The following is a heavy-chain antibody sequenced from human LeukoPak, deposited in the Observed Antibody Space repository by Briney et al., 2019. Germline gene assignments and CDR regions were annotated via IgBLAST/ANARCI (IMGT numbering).Heavy chain of an antibody. V-gene: IGHV3-30*02. CDR2: IRYDGSNK. J-gene: IGHJ4*02. Sequence: GGSLRLSCAASGFTFSTYDMHWVRQAPGKGLEWVAFIRYDGSNKYYADSVKGRFTISRDNSKNTLYLQMNSLRAEDTAVYYCAKDYSDYYDSSGPLDYWGQGTLVTVSS. D-gene: IGHD3-22*01. CDR3: AKDYSDYYDSSGPLDY. CDR1: GFTFSTYD.